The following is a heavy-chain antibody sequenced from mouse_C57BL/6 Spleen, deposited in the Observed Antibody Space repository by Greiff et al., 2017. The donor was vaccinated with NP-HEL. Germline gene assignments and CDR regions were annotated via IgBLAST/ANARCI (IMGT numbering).Heavy chain of an antibody. V-gene: IGHV3-6*01. CDR3: ARVGNDWYFDV. CDR2: ISYDGSN. Sequence: ESGPGLVKPSQSLSLTCSVTGSSIPRGYYWNWIRQFPGNTLEWMGYISYDGSNNYNPSLKNRISITRDTSKNQFFLKLNSVTTEDTATYYCARVGNDWYFDVWGTGTTVTVSS. D-gene: IGHD3-3*01. J-gene: IGHJ1*03. CDR1: GSSIPRGYY.